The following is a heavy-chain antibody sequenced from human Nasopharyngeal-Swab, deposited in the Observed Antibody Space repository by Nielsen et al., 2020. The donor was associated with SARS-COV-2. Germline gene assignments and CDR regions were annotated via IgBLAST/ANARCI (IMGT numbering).Heavy chain of an antibody. D-gene: IGHD3-22*01. J-gene: IGHJ4*02. CDR1: GYTFTSYA. CDR2: ISAYNGNT. V-gene: IGHV1-18*01. Sequence: ASVKVSCKASGYTFTSYAMHWVRQAPGQGLEWMGWISAYNGNTNYAQKLQGRVTMTTDTSTSTAYMELRSLRSDDTAVYYCARDYYDSSGYYVFDYWGQGTLVTVSS. CDR3: ARDYYDSSGYYVFDY.